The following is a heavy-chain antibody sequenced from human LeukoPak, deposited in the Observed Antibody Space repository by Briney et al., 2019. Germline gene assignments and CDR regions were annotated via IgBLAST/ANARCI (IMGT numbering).Heavy chain of an antibody. J-gene: IGHJ4*02. CDR2: IKQDGSEK. CDR3: ASGTREMATISATGLFDY. V-gene: IGHV3-7*01. Sequence: PGGSLRLSCAASGFTFSSYAMSRVRQAPGKALEWVANIKQDGSEKYYVDSVKGRFTISRDNAKNSLYLQMNSLRAEDTAVYYCASGTREMATISATGLFDYWGQGTLVTVSS. CDR1: GFTFSSYA. D-gene: IGHD5-24*01.